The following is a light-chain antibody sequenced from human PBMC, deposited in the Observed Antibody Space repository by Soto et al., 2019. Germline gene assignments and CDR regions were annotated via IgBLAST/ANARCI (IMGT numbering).Light chain of an antibody. CDR2: DAS. V-gene: IGKV1-5*01. Sequence: DIQMTQSPSSLSASEGDRVTITCRASQSISTYLNWYQQKPGKAPKLLIFDASNLKSGVSSRFSGSGSGTEFTLTISRLQPDDVATYYCLQYSSHSWTFGQGTKVDIK. CDR1: QSISTY. CDR3: LQYSSHSWT. J-gene: IGKJ1*01.